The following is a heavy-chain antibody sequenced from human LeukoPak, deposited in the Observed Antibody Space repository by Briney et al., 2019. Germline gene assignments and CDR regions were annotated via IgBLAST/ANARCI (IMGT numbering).Heavy chain of an antibody. CDR1: GFTFSDYY. Sequence: GGSLRLSCAASGFTFSDYYMSWVRQAPGKGLEWVSSISGSGGSTYYADSVKGRFTISRDNSKNTLYLQMNSLRGEDTAVYYCAKDREGTIADYFDYWGQGTLVTVSS. D-gene: IGHD1-7*01. V-gene: IGHV3-23*01. CDR2: ISGSGGST. CDR3: AKDREGTIADYFDY. J-gene: IGHJ4*02.